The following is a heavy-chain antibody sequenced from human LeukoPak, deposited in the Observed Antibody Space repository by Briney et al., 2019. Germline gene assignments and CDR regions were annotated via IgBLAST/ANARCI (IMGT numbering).Heavy chain of an antibody. V-gene: IGHV4-39*01. Sequence: SETLSLTCTVSGGSIGSSSYYWGWIRQPPGKGLEWIGSIYYSGSTYYNPSLKSRVTISVDTSKNQFSLKLSSVTAADTAVYYCARHPNPYYYDSSGYPFDYWGQGTLVTVSS. CDR2: IYYSGST. CDR3: ARHPNPYYYDSSGYPFDY. CDR1: GGSIGSSSYY. J-gene: IGHJ4*02. D-gene: IGHD3-22*01.